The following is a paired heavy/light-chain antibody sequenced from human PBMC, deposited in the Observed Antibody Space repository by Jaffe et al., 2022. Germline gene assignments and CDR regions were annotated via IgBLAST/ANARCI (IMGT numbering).Heavy chain of an antibody. Sequence: EVQLLESGGGLVQPGGSLRLSCAASGFTFSSYAMSWVRQAPGKGLEWVSAISGSGGSTYYADSVKGRFTISRDNSKNTLYLQMNSLRAEDTAVYYCAKDLRYGDYEYYFDYWGQGTLVTVSS. CDR3: AKDLRYGDYEYYFDY. D-gene: IGHD4-17*01. V-gene: IGHV3-23*01. J-gene: IGHJ4*02. CDR1: GFTFSSYA. CDR2: ISGSGGST.
Light chain of an antibody. J-gene: IGKJ4*01. CDR1: QGISSA. V-gene: IGKV1-13*02. CDR3: QQFNSYSPLT. Sequence: AIQLTQSPSSLSASVGDRVTITCRASQGISSALAWYQQKPGKAPKLLIYDASSLESGVPSRFSGSGSGTDFTLTISSLQPEDFATYYCQQFNSYSPLTFGGGTKVEIK. CDR2: DAS.